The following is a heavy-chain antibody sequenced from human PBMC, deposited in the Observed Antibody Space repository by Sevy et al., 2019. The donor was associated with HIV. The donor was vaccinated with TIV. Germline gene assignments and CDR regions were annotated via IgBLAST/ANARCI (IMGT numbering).Heavy chain of an antibody. J-gene: IGHJ6*03. Sequence: ASVNVSCKASGYTFTSYGISWVRQAPGQGLEWMGWISAYNGNTNYAQKLQGRVTMTTDTSTSTAYMELRSLRSDDTAVYYCARGYGTYYDFWSGYSKSYYYYMDVWGKGTTVTVSS. CDR1: GYTFTSYG. CDR3: ARGYGTYYDFWSGYSKSYYYYMDV. V-gene: IGHV1-18*01. D-gene: IGHD3-3*01. CDR2: ISAYNGNT.